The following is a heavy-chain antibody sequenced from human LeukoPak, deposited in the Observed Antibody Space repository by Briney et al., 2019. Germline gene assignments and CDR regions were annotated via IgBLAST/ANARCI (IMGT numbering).Heavy chain of an antibody. J-gene: IGHJ5*02. CDR1: GFTVGSNY. CDR2: MYSSGTT. V-gene: IGHV3-66*01. CDR3: ARGEYNWNDLHL. Sequence: PGGSLRLSCAASGFTVGSNYMNWVRQAPGGGLEWVSVMYSSGTTYYAESVKGRFTISRDNSKNTLYLQMNSLRAEDTAVYYCARGEYNWNDLHLWGQGTLVTVSS. D-gene: IGHD1-20*01.